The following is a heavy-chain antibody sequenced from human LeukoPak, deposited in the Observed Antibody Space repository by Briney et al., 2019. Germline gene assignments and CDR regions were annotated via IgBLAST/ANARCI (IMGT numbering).Heavy chain of an antibody. V-gene: IGHV4-59*01. CDR2: IYFSGST. J-gene: IGHJ4*02. CDR3: ARSYDTNFDY. CDR1: GGSIRSYY. D-gene: IGHD3-3*01. Sequence: AETLSLTCTVSGGSIRSYYWSWIRQPPGKGLEWIGYIYFSGSTSYNPSLKSRVTISVDRSKNQFSLKLSSVAAADTAVYYCARSYDTNFDYWGQGTLVTVSS.